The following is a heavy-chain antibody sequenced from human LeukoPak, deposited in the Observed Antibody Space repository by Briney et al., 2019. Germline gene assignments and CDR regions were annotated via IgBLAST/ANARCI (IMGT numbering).Heavy chain of an antibody. Sequence: PGGSLRLSCEALEFPFSGYAIGWVRKAQGKGWEWVSVLSGMVGSTYYADSVKGRFTISRDNSKNTLYLQMNSLRAEDTAVYYCAKDSTGVYDSSGYYYSPSFDYWGQGTLVTVSS. CDR1: EFPFSGYA. J-gene: IGHJ4*02. D-gene: IGHD3-22*01. V-gene: IGHV3-23*01. CDR2: LSGMVGST. CDR3: AKDSTGVYDSSGYYYSPSFDY.